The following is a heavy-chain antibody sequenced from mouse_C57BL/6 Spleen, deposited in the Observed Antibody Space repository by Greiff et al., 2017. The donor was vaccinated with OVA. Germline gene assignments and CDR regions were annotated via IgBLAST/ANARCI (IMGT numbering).Heavy chain of an antibody. CDR3: ARDLYYDYPWFAY. CDR2: IYPGSGNT. V-gene: IGHV1-76*01. J-gene: IGHJ3*01. D-gene: IGHD2-4*01. CDR1: GYTFTDYY. Sequence: VQLQQSGAELVRPGASVKLSCKASGYTFTDYYINWVKQRPGQGLEWIARIYPGSGNTYYNEKFKGKATLTAEKSSSTAYMQLSSLTSEDSAVYFCARDLYYDYPWFAYWGQGTLVTVSA.